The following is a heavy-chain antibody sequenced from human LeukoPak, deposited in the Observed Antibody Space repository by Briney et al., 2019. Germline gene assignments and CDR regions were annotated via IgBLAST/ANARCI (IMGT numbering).Heavy chain of an antibody. CDR3: ARQVRFNYYMDV. D-gene: IGHD3-3*01. CDR2: INHSGST. J-gene: IGHJ6*03. Sequence: SETLSLTCAVYGGSFSGYYWSWIRQPPGKGLEWIGEINHSGSTNYNPSLKSRVTISVDTSKNQFSLKLSSVTAADTAVYYCARQVRFNYYMDVWGKGTTVTVSS. V-gene: IGHV4-34*01. CDR1: GGSFSGYY.